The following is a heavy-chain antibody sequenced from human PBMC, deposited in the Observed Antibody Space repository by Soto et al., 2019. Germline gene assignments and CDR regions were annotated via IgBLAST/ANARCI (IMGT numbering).Heavy chain of an antibody. CDR1: GFTFSNYE. J-gene: IGHJ4*02. V-gene: IGHV3-48*03. CDR2: IGSSGITI. Sequence: GGSLRLSCAASGFTFSNYEMNWVRQAPGKGLEWVSYIGSSGITIYYADSVQGRFTISRDNAKNSLYLLMSSLRAEDTAVYYCARGGLSGTKGDYWGQGTLVTVSS. CDR3: ARGGLSGTKGDY. D-gene: IGHD1-7*01.